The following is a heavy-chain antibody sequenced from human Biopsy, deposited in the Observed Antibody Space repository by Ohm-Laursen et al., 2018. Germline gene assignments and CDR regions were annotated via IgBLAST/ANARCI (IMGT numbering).Heavy chain of an antibody. J-gene: IGHJ4*02. Sequence: SLRLSCAASGFSFSSYSMHWVRQAPGNVLARVAVVSDDGRNEYFIDSVWGRFTISRDNSKNTLYLQMNTLRAEDTAVFFCAQDLRNNNWGVENWGQGTLVTVSS. V-gene: IGHV3-30*18. CDR3: AQDLRNNNWGVEN. D-gene: IGHD7-27*01. CDR1: GFSFSSYS. CDR2: VSDDGRNE.